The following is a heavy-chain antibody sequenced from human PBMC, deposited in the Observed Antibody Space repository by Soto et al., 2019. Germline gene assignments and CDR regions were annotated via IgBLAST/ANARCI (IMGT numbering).Heavy chain of an antibody. CDR3: SRGDY. V-gene: IGHV4-31*03. CDR2: IYPSGAT. J-gene: IGHJ4*02. CDR1: GESIDTAGYY. Sequence: QVQLQESGPRLVRPSQTLSLTCTVSGESIDTAGYYWTWIRQRPGRGLEWLGFIYPSGATYYSSSMKSRLSISIDRSQNQFSLKVTSVTAADTAVYFCSRGDYWGQGMLVTVSS.